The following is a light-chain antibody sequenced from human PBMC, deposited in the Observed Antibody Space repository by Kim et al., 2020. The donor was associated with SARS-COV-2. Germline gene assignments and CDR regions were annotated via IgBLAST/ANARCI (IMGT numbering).Light chain of an antibody. Sequence: LSPGERVPLSCRASQSVSSGYLAWYQQKSGQPPRLVMYDVSVRATGIPDRFSGSGSGTDFTLTISRLEPEDFAVFYCQQYADSPLTFGGGTKLEI. CDR3: QQYADSPLT. CDR1: QSVSSGY. J-gene: IGKJ4*01. V-gene: IGKV3-20*01. CDR2: DVS.